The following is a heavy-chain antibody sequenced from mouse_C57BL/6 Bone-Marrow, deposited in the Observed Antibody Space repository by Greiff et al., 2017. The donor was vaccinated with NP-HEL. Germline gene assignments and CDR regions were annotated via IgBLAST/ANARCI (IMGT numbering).Heavy chain of an antibody. CDR3: ARGSLYYYGSGVYFDY. CDR2: INPNNGGT. D-gene: IGHD1-1*01. V-gene: IGHV1-22*01. CDR1: GYTFTDYN. Sequence: EVQLQQSGPELVKPGASVKMSCKASGYTFTDYNMHWVKQSHGKSLEWIGYINPNNGGTSYHQKFKGKATLTVNKSSSTAYMELRSLTSEDSAVYYCARGSLYYYGSGVYFDYWGQGTTLTVSS. J-gene: IGHJ2*01.